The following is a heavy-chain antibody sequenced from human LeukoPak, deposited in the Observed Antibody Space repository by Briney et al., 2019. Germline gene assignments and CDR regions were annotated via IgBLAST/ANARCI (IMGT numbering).Heavy chain of an antibody. Sequence: SETLSLTCNVSGGSISSSRYHWGWIRQPPGKGLEWIGSFYSSGSAYYNPSLKSRVTISVDTSNNQFSLKLSSVTAADTAVYYCARRLRSGNYGGEGYWGQGTLVTVSS. J-gene: IGHJ4*02. CDR1: GGSISSSRYH. D-gene: IGHD1-26*01. CDR3: ARRLRSGNYGGEGY. CDR2: FYSSGSA. V-gene: IGHV4-39*01.